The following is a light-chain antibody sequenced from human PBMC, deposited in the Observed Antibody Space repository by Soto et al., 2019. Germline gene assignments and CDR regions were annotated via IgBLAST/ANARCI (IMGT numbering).Light chain of an antibody. CDR2: STS. Sequence: TQSSATLSVSPGERVTLSSSDSQSVSSLLAWYQQKPGQAPRLLIYSTSTRATGIPARFSGSGSGTEFTLTISSLQSEDFAIYYCKQYHYWPYTFGQGTKVDIK. V-gene: IGKV3-15*01. CDR1: QSVSSL. J-gene: IGKJ2*01. CDR3: KQYHYWPYT.